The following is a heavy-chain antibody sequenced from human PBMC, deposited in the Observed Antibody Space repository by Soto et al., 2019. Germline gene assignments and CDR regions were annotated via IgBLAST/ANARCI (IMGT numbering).Heavy chain of an antibody. CDR2: ISSSSSYI. V-gene: IGHV3-21*01. Sequence: GGSLRLSCAASGFTFSSYSMNWVRQAPGKGLEWVSSISSSSSYIYYADSVKGRFTISRDNAKNSLYLQMNSLRAEDTAVYYCARDRGDIRNYYYYGMDVWGQGTTVTVSS. J-gene: IGHJ6*02. CDR3: ARDRGDIRNYYYYGMDV. D-gene: IGHD3-10*01. CDR1: GFTFSSYS.